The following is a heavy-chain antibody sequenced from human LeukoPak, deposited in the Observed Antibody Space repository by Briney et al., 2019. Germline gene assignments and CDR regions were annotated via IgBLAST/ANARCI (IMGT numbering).Heavy chain of an antibody. D-gene: IGHD3-3*01. CDR2: ISHSGGT. CDR3: ARDGISVFGVITGNYFYMDV. J-gene: IGHJ6*03. V-gene: IGHV4-34*01. Sequence: SETLSLTCAAHGGSFSDYSWSWIRQPPGKGLEGIGEISHSGGTNYNPSLKSRVTMSVKTSNNQFSLRLKSVTAADTAVYYCARDGISVFGVITGNYFYMDVWGNGTTVTVSS. CDR1: GGSFSDYS.